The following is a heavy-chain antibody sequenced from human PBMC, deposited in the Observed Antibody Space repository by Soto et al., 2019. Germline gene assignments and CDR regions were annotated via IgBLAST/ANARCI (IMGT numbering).Heavy chain of an antibody. D-gene: IGHD6-19*01. V-gene: IGHV3-33*01. CDR1: GFTFSSYG. CDR3: ARDGTLTVAGTYYYYYYMDV. J-gene: IGHJ6*03. CDR2: IWYDGSNK. Sequence: ESGGGVVQPGRSLRLSCAASGFTFSSYGMHWVRQAPGKGLEWVAVIWYDGSNKYYADSVKGRFTISRDNSKNTLYLQMNSLRAEDTAVYYCARDGTLTVAGTYYYYYYMDVWGKGTTVTVSS.